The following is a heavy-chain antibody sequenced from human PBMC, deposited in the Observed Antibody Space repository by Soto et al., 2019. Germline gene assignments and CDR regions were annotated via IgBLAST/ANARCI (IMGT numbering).Heavy chain of an antibody. CDR3: ARATPYYYYGMDV. V-gene: IGHV4-31*03. Sequence: QVQLQESGPGLVKPSQTLSLTCTVSGGSISSGGDYWSWIRQHPGKGLEWIGYIYYSGSPYYNPSLKSRVTLSVDTSKNHFSLKLSFVTAADTALYYCARATPYYYYGMDVWGQGTTVTVSS. CDR1: GGSISSGGDY. J-gene: IGHJ6*02. D-gene: IGHD2-15*01. CDR2: IYYSGSP.